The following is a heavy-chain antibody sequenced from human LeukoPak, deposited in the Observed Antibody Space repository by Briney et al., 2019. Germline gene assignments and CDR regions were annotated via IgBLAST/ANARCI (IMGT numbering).Heavy chain of an antibody. CDR3: ARTSSDNSLDP. V-gene: IGHV4-59*01. J-gene: IGHJ5*02. CDR1: GGSISSYY. CDR2: IYYSGST. Sequence: SETLSLTCTVSGGSISSYYWSWIRQPPGKGLEWIGYIYYSGSTNYNPSLKSRVTISVDTSKNQFSLKLSSVTAADTAVYYCARTSSDNSLDPWAREPWSPSPQ.